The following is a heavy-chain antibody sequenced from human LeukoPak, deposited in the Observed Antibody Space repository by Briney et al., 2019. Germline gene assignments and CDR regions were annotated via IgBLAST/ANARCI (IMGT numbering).Heavy chain of an antibody. CDR3: ARGVPLTGPSYSSSSFDY. J-gene: IGHJ4*02. CDR2: INHSGST. D-gene: IGHD6-6*01. V-gene: IGHV4-34*01. Sequence: SETLSLTCAVYGGSFSGYYWSWIRQPPGKGLEWIGEINHSGSTNYNPSLKSRVTISVDTSKNQFSLKLSPVTAADTAVYYCARGVPLTGPSYSSSSFDYWGQGTLVTVSS. CDR1: GGSFSGYY.